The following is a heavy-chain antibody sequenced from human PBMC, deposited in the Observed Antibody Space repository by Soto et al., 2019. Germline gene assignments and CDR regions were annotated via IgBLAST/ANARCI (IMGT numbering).Heavy chain of an antibody. V-gene: IGHV4-4*02. CDR2: ISHSGRT. CDR1: GDSISRSHW. D-gene: IGHD3-22*01. J-gene: IGHJ4*02. CDR3: ARVRYDRSGFDH. Sequence: QVQLQESGPGLVRPSGALSVTCAVAGDSISRSHWWSWVRQSPGKGLEWIVEISHSGRTNYNPSLKSRVTISGDKSKNQLSLKLTSVTAADTAVYYCARVRYDRSGFDHWGQGTLVSVS.